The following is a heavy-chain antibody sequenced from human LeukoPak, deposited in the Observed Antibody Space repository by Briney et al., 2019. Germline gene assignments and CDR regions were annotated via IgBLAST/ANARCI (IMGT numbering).Heavy chain of an antibody. J-gene: IGHJ5*02. CDR3: ARGHRALGFLEWLPRARLLDP. CDR2: INHSGST. CDR1: GGSISSGGYY. V-gene: IGHV4-39*07. Sequence: SETLSLTCTVSGGSISSGGYYWSWIRQPPGKGLEWIGEINHSGSTNYNPSLKSRVTISVDTSKNQFSLKLSSVTAADTAVYYCARGHRALGFLEWLPRARLLDPWGQGTLVTVSS. D-gene: IGHD3-3*01.